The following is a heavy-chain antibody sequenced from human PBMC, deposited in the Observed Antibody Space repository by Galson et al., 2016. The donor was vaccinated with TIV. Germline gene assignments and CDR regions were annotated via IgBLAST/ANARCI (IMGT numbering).Heavy chain of an antibody. CDR1: GLSVSINY. D-gene: IGHD2-15*01. Sequence: SLRLSCAASGLSVSINYMAWVRQAPGKGLEWVSLISAGGNTYYPDSVKGRFTISRDNSKNTLYLQMNSLRVEDTAVYYFARDRVVDATYYYYYYGMDVWGQGTAVIVSS. CDR2: ISAGGNT. CDR3: ARDRVVDATYYYYYYGMDV. V-gene: IGHV3-66*02. J-gene: IGHJ6*02.